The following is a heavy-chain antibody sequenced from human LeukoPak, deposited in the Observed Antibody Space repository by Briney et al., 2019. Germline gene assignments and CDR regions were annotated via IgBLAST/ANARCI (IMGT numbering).Heavy chain of an antibody. CDR3: AKGITAADTGLDY. CDR2: IFYIGST. V-gene: IGHV4-59*08. CDR1: GGSISSYY. Sequence: KPSETLSLTCTVSGGSISSYYWSWIRQSPGKGLEWIGYIFYIGSTNYNPSLKSRVTISVDTSKNQFSLKLSSVTAADTAVYYCAKGITAADTGLDYWGQGTLVTVSS. J-gene: IGHJ4*02. D-gene: IGHD6-13*01.